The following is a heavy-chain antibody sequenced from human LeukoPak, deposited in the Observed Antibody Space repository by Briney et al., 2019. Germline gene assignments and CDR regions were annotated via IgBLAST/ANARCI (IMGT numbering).Heavy chain of an antibody. CDR3: ARDNSVGDIAWWFDP. CDR1: GYTFTGYY. CDR2: IHPNSGGT. D-gene: IGHD3-10*01. V-gene: IGHV1-2*02. Sequence: ASVKVSCRASGYTFTGYYMHWVRQAPGQGLEWMGWIHPNSGGTNYAQKFQGRVTMTRDMSTSTDYMELSSLRSEDTAVYYCARDNSVGDIAWWFDPWGQGTLVTVSS. J-gene: IGHJ5*02.